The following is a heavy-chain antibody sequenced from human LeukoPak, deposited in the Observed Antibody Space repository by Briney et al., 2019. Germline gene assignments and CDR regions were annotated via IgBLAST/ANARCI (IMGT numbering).Heavy chain of an antibody. CDR3: ARDRHDTLTGYYLDY. Sequence: SETLSLTCTVSGGSISSYYWSWIRQPPGKGLEWIGYIYYSGSTNYNPSLKSRVTISVDTSKNQFSLKLSSVTAADTAVYYCARDRHDTLTGYYLDYWGQGTLVSVSS. D-gene: IGHD3-9*01. J-gene: IGHJ4*02. V-gene: IGHV4-59*01. CDR1: GGSISSYY. CDR2: IYYSGST.